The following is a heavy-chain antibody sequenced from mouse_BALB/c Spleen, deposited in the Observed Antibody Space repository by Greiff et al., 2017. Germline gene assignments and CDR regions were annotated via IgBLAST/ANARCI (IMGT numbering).Heavy chain of an antibody. V-gene: IGHV7-3*02. J-gene: IGHJ2*01. CDR1: GFTFTDYY. CDR3: ASDGGAFDY. CDR2: MRNKANGYTT. Sequence: EVKLKESGGGLVQPGGSRKLSCATSGFTFTDYYMSWVRQPPGKALEWLGCMRNKANGYTTEYSASVKGRFTISRDNSQSIIYLKMNTLGAEDRATYYCASDGGAFDYWGQGTTLTVSS.